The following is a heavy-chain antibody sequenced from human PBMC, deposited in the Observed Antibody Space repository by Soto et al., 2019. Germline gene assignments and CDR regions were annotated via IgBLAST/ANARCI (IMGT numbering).Heavy chain of an antibody. D-gene: IGHD3-16*01. Sequence: EVQLLESGGGLVQPGGSLRLSCAASGFTFSSYAMRWVRQAPVKGLEWVSAISGSGGSTYYADSVKGRFTISRDNSKNTLYLQMNSLRAEDTVVYYCARRGRGSYYDYWGQGTLVTVSS. V-gene: IGHV3-23*01. J-gene: IGHJ4*02. CDR3: ARRGRGSYYDY. CDR1: GFTFSSYA. CDR2: ISGSGGST.